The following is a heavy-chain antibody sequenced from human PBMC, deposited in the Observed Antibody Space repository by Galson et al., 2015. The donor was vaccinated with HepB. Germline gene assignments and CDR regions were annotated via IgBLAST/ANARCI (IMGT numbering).Heavy chain of an antibody. D-gene: IGHD6-6*01. CDR1: GFTVSSTY. Sequence: SLRLSCAASGFTVSSTYMSWVRQAPGKGLEWLSVIYSGGDTYYADSVKGRFTISRDNSKNTLYLQMNSLRAADTAVYHCARGTMAARPVGLNYWGQGTLVTVSS. CDR2: IYSGGDT. J-gene: IGHJ4*02. V-gene: IGHV3-53*01. CDR3: ARGTMAARPVGLNY.